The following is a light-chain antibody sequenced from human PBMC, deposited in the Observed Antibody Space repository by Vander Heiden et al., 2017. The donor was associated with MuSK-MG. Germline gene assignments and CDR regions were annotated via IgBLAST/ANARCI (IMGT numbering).Light chain of an antibody. CDR3: QPTDNAPIT. CDR1: QGISSF. J-gene: IGKJ5*01. Sequence: IQSTKSPSSLSASVGDSVTITCGVSQGISSFLNWYRQKPGKFPKLLIYSASNLQSGVPSRFRGMGSGKDFTLTISSLQPEVVATYYGQPTDNAPITFGQGTLLEIK. V-gene: IGKV1-27*01. CDR2: SAS.